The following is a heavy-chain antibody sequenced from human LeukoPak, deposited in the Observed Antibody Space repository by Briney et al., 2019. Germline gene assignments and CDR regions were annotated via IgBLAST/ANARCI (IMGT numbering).Heavy chain of an antibody. Sequence: SVKVSCKASGGTFSSYAISWVRQAPGQGLEWMGRIIPILGIANYAQRFQGRVTITADKSTSTAYMELSSLRSEDTAVYYCARHGGISIFGVAQPGGAFDIWGQGTMVTVSS. J-gene: IGHJ3*02. CDR1: GGTFSSYA. D-gene: IGHD3-3*01. V-gene: IGHV1-69*04. CDR3: ARHGGISIFGVAQPGGAFDI. CDR2: IIPILGIA.